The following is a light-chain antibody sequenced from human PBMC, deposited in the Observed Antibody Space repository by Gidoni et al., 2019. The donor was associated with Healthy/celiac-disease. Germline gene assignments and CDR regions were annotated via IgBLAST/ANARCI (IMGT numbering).Light chain of an antibody. V-gene: IGKV4-1*01. Sequence: DIVMTQAPDALAGSLGERATINCKSSQRGLYSSNNKNYLAWYQQKPGQPPKLLIYWASTRESGVPDRFRGSGSGTDFTLTISSLQAEDVAVYYCQQYYSTPLTFGGGTKVEIK. CDR3: QQYYSTPLT. CDR1: QRGLYSSNNKNY. CDR2: WAS. J-gene: IGKJ4*01.